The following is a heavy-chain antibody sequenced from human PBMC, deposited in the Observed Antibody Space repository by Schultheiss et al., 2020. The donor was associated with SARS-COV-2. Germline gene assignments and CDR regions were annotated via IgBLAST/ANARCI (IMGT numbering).Heavy chain of an antibody. CDR2: ISSSSSYI. J-gene: IGHJ4*02. Sequence: GGSLRLSCAASGFTFSSYAMSWVRQAPGKGLEWVSSISSSSSYIYYADSVKGRFTISRDNAKNSLYLQMNSLRAEDTAVYYCARGFGGYYFDYWGQGTLVTRLL. D-gene: IGHD2-15*01. CDR3: ARGFGGYYFDY. V-gene: IGHV3-21*01. CDR1: GFTFSSYA.